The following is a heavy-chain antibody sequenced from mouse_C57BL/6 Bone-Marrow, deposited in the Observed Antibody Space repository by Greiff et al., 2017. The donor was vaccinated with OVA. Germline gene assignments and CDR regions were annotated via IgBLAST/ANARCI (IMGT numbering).Heavy chain of an antibody. Sequence: QVQLKQPGAELVKPGASVKLSCKASGYTFTSYWMHWVKQRPGQGLEWIGMIHPNSGSTNYNEKFKSKATLTVDKSSSTAYMQLSSLTSEDSAVYYCARDDWDPSWFAYWGQGTLVTVSA. D-gene: IGHD4-1*01. CDR3: ARDDWDPSWFAY. CDR2: IHPNSGST. J-gene: IGHJ3*01. CDR1: GYTFTSYW. V-gene: IGHV1-64*01.